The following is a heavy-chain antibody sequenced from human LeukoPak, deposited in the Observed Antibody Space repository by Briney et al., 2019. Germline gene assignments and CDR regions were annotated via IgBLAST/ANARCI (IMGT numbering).Heavy chain of an antibody. J-gene: IGHJ4*02. CDR2: ISGSGGST. V-gene: IGHV3-23*01. CDR3: ARDRLRYFDFHLYFDY. Sequence: GGSLRLSCAASGFTFSSYAMSWVRQAPGKGLEWVSAISGSGGSTYYADSVKGRFTISRDNSKNTLYLQMNSLRDEDTAVYYCARDRLRYFDFHLYFDYWGQGTLVTVSS. CDR1: GFTFSSYA. D-gene: IGHD3-9*01.